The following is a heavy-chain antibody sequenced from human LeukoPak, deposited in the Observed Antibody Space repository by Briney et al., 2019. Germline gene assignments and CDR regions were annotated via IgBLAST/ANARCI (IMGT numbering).Heavy chain of an antibody. D-gene: IGHD2-8*02. CDR1: GYTLTELS. J-gene: IGHJ4*02. V-gene: IGHV1-24*01. Sequence: ASVKVSCKVSGYTLTELSIHWVRQAPGKGLEYMGGFYPVDGETIYAQKFQGRVTMTEDTSTDTTYMELSSLSSEDTAVYYCATDDRCTGSNCLFDYWGQGTLVTVSS. CDR2: FYPVDGET. CDR3: ATDDRCTGSNCLFDY.